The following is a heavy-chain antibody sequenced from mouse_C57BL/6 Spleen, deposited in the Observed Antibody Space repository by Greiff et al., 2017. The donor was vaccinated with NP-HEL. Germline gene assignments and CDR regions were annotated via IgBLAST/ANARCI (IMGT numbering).Heavy chain of an antibody. CDR2: IYPGDGDT. Sequence: QVQLQQSGPELVKPGASVKISCKASGYAFSSSWMNWVKQRPGKGLEWIGRIYPGDGDTNYNGKFKGKATLTADKSSSTAYMQLSSLTSEDSAVYFCAREDGLYDGYYVAWFAYWGQGTLVTVSA. D-gene: IGHD2-3*01. CDR3: AREDGLYDGYYVAWFAY. V-gene: IGHV1-82*01. CDR1: GYAFSSSW. J-gene: IGHJ3*01.